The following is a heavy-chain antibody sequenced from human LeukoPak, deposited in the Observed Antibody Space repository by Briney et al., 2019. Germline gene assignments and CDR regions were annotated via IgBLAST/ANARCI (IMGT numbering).Heavy chain of an antibody. D-gene: IGHD5/OR15-5a*01. CDR3: ARGQGHVWYYYYMDV. CDR2: ISTRGTTI. V-gene: IGHV3-11*04. Sequence: GGSLRLSCTASGFTFSDYYMSWIRQAPGKGLEWISYISTRGTTIYYADSVKGRFTISRDNAKNSLYLQMNSLGAEDTAVYYCARGQGHVWYYYYMDVWGKGTTVTVSS. CDR1: GFTFSDYY. J-gene: IGHJ6*03.